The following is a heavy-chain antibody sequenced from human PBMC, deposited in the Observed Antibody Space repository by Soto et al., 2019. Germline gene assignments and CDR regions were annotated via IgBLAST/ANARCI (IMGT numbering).Heavy chain of an antibody. D-gene: IGHD3-3*01. CDR2: IGTGGDP. J-gene: IGHJ4*02. V-gene: IGHV3-23*01. CDR1: GFTFSLFP. Sequence: GGSLRLSCAASGFTFSLFPMRWFRQTPGKGLEWISSIGTGGDPYYADSVKGRFTISRDNSRDTFYLQMNSLRADDTAVYYCAREISDTIFGVVIPRYYFDNWGQGTPVTVSS. CDR3: AREISDTIFGVVIPRYYFDN.